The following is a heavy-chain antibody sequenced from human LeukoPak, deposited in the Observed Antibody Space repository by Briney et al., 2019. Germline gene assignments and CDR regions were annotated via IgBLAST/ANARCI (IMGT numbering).Heavy chain of an antibody. CDR3: ARDQSKTVVPAAN. CDR2: INPNSGGT. CDR1: GYTFTGYY. V-gene: IGHV1-2*02. D-gene: IGHD2-2*01. J-gene: IGHJ4*02. Sequence: ASVKVSCKASGYTFTGYYMHWVRQAPGQGLEWMGWINPNSGGTNYAQKFQCRVTMTRDTSISTAYMELSRLRSDDTAVYYCARDQSKTVVPAANWGQGTLVTVSS.